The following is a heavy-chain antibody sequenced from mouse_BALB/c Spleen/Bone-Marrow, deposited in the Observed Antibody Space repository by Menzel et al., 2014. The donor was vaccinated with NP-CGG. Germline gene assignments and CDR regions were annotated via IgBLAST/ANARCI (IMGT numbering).Heavy chain of an antibody. J-gene: IGHJ2*01. CDR3: ARSGDYNCFSY. CDR1: GYTFTSYW. D-gene: IGHD2-4*01. CDR2: INPTTGYT. V-gene: IGHV1-7*01. Sequence: QVQLQHSGAELAKPGASAKMSCKASGYTFTSYWVHFVKQLSVLVLEWIGYINPTTGYTEYNQKFKDKATLTADKSSSTAYMQLSSLTSEDSAVYYCARSGDYNCFSYWGQGTTLTVS.